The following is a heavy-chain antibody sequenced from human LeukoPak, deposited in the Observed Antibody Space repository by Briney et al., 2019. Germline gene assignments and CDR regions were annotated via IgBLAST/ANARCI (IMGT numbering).Heavy chain of an antibody. CDR2: INTDGSST. J-gene: IGHJ5*01. CDR3: ARPGYSSGWYDS. CDR1: GFTFSIYW. D-gene: IGHD6-19*01. Sequence: PGGSLRLSCAASGFTFSIYWMHWVRQAPGKGLVWVSRINTDGSSTNYADSVKGRFTISRDNAKNTLYLQMNSLRAEDTAVYYCARPGYSSGWYDSWGQGTLVTVSS. V-gene: IGHV3-74*01.